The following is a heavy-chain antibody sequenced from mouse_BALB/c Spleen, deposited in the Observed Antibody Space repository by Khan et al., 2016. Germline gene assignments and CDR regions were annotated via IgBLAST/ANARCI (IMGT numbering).Heavy chain of an antibody. CDR1: GYSITSGYG. D-gene: IGHD1-2*01. V-gene: IGHV3-2*02. CDR2: ISYSGST. CDR3: ARTARIKY. Sequence: EVQLQESGPGLVKPSQSLSLTCTVTGYSITSGYGWNWIRQFPGNKLEWMGYISYSGSTNYNPTLKSRVTITRDTSKNQFFLQLNSVTTEDTATYNCARTARIKYWGQGTTLTVSS. J-gene: IGHJ2*01.